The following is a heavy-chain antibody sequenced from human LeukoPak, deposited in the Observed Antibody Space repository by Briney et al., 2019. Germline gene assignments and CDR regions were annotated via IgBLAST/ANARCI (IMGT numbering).Heavy chain of an antibody. CDR1: GGSISSYY. D-gene: IGHD1-7*01. V-gene: IGHV4-59*01. CDR3: ARDNWNYGSSMDV. J-gene: IGHJ6*02. Sequence: SETLSLTCTVAGGSISSYYWSWIRQPPGKGLEWIGYIYYSGSTNYNPSLKSRITISVDTSKNQFSLKLSSVTAADTAVYYCARDNWNYGSSMDVWGQGTTVTVSS. CDR2: IYYSGST.